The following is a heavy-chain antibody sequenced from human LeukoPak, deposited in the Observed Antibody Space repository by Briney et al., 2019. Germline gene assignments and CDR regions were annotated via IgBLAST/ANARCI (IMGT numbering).Heavy chain of an antibody. Sequence: GESLKISCKGSGYSFTTYWIGWVRQMPGKGLEWMGIIYPGDSDTRYSPSFQGQVTISADKSISTAYLQWSSLQASDTAMYYCARQLTAASFDYWGQGTLVTVSS. CDR3: ARQLTAASFDY. J-gene: IGHJ4*02. CDR1: GYSFTTYW. D-gene: IGHD6-13*01. V-gene: IGHV5-51*01. CDR2: IYPGDSDT.